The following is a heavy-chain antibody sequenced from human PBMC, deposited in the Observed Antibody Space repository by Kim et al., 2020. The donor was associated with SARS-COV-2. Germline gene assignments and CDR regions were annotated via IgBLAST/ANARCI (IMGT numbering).Heavy chain of an antibody. J-gene: IGHJ5*02. V-gene: IGHV5-51*01. D-gene: IGHD6-19*01. Sequence: DSPSVQGQVTISATKSISTAYLQWSSLKASDTAMYYCARAYQWLLEFDPWGQGTLVTVSS. CDR3: ARAYQWLLEFDP.